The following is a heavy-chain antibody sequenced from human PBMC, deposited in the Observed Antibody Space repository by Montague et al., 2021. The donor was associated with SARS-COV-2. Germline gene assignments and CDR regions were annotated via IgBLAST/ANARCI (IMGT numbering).Heavy chain of an antibody. CDR2: IGTAGDT. Sequence: SRRLSFSASGFTFSSYDMHWVRQATGKGLEWVSAIGTAGDTYYPGSVKGRFTISRENAKNSLYLQMNSLRAGDTAVYYCARGPTTGKRGRLYWYFDLWGRGTLVTVSS. CDR3: ARGPTTGKRGRLYWYFDL. D-gene: IGHD4-17*01. V-gene: IGHV3-13*01. J-gene: IGHJ2*01. CDR1: GFTFSSYD.